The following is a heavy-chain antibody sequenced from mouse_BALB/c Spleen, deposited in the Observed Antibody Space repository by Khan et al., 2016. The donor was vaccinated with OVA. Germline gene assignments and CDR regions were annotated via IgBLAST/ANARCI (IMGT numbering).Heavy chain of an antibody. J-gene: IGHJ3*01. CDR3: TRHGYVAWFAY. V-gene: IGHV1-31*01. D-gene: IGHD2-2*01. Sequence: VQLKQSGPELMKPGASVKISCKASGYSFTSYYIHWVMQSHGKSLEWIGYIDPFSGSTTYNQKFKGKATLTVDTSSSTAYIQLSSLTSEDSAVYYCTRHGYVAWFAYWGQGTLVTVSA. CDR1: GYSFTSYY. CDR2: IDPFSGST.